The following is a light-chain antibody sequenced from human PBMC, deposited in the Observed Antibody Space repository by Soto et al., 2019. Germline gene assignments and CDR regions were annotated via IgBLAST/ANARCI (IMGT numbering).Light chain of an antibody. V-gene: IGKV1-5*01. CDR1: QSIRSW. J-gene: IGKJ2*03. CDR3: QQYERYVNS. CDR2: DAS. Sequence: DIQMTQSPSTLPASVGDRVTITCRASQSIRSWLAWYQQKPGQAPNLLIYDASRLASGVPPRFSGSGSGTEFTLTISSLQPDDFAIYYCQQYERYVNSFGPGTKLEIK.